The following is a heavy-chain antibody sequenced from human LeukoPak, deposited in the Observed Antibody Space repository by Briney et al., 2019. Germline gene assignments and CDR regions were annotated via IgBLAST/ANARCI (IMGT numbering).Heavy chain of an antibody. V-gene: IGHV4-34*01. J-gene: IGHJ5*02. CDR2: INHSGST. D-gene: IGHD1-26*01. CDR1: GGSFSGYY. CDR3: ARGGGSGSYCRFDP. Sequence: SETLSLTCAVYGGSFSGYYWSWIRQPPGKGLEWIGEINHSGSTNYNPSLKSRVAISVDTSKNQFSLKLSSVTAADTAVYYCARGGGSGSYCRFDPWGQGTLVTVSS.